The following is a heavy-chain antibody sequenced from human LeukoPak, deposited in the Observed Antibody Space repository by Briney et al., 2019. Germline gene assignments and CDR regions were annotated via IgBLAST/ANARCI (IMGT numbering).Heavy chain of an antibody. J-gene: IGHJ4*02. D-gene: IGHD6-6*01. Sequence: GGSLRLSCAASGFTFSSYEMNWVRQAPGKGLEWVSYISSSGSTIYYADSVKGRFTISRDNAKNSLYLQMNSLRAEDTAVYYCARTYSSSSDYWGQGTLVTVSS. CDR1: GFTFSSYE. CDR2: ISSSGSTI. CDR3: ARTYSSSSDY. V-gene: IGHV3-48*03.